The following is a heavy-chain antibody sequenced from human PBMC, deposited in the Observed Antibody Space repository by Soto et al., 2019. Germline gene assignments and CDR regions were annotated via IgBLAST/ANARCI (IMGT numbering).Heavy chain of an antibody. Sequence: GGSLRLSCAASGFTFSSYSMNWVRQAPGKGLEWVSSISSSSSYIYYADSVKGRFTISRDNAKNSLYLQMNSLRAEDTAVYYCARKGRSGRAETHAFDIWGQGTMVTVSS. D-gene: IGHD3-10*01. CDR1: GFTFSSYS. J-gene: IGHJ3*02. CDR3: ARKGRSGRAETHAFDI. CDR2: ISSSSSYI. V-gene: IGHV3-21*01.